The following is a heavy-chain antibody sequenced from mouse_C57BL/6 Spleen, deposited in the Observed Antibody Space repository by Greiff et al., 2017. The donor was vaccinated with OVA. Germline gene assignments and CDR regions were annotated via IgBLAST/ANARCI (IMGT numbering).Heavy chain of an antibody. V-gene: IGHV1-85*01. CDR2: IYPRDGST. J-gene: IGHJ3*01. CDR3: ASEWYYGSSWAWFAY. D-gene: IGHD1-1*01. CDR1: GYTFTSYD. Sequence: QVQLQQSGPELVKPGASVKLSCKASGYTFTSYDINWVKQRPGQGLEWIGWIYPRDGSTKYNEKFKGKATLTVDTSSSTAYMELHSLTSEDSAIYFGASEWYYGSSWAWFAYGGQGTLVTAAA.